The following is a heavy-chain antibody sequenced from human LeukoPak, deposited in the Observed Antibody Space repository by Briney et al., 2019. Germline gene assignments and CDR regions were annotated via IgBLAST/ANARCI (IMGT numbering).Heavy chain of an antibody. V-gene: IGHV3-30*04. CDR2: ISYDGSNK. D-gene: IGHD3-22*01. Sequence: PGGSLRLSCAASGFTFSSYAMHWVRQAPGKGLEWVADISYDGSNKYYADSVKGRFTISRDNSKNTLYLQMKNLRAEDTAVYYCARDYQDSRGYYYFDYWGQGTLVTVSS. J-gene: IGHJ4*02. CDR3: ARDYQDSRGYYYFDY. CDR1: GFTFSSYA.